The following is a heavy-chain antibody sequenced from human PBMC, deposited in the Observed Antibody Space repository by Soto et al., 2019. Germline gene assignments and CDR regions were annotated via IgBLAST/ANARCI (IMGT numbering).Heavy chain of an antibody. CDR2: INPSGGST. V-gene: IGHV1-46*01. D-gene: IGHD4-17*01. CDR1: GYTFTSYY. Sequence: ASVKVSCKASGYTFTSYYMHWVRQAPGQGLEWMGIINPSGGSTSYAQKFQGRVTMTRDTSTSTVYMELSSLRSEDTAVYYCARDSDTSHIDYGGNFDYWGQGTLVTVSS. J-gene: IGHJ4*02. CDR3: ARDSDTSHIDYGGNFDY.